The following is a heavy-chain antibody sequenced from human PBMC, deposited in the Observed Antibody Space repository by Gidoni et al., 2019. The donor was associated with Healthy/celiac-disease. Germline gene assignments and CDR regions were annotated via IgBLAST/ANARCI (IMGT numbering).Heavy chain of an antibody. D-gene: IGHD2-2*01. Sequence: QLQLQESGSGLVKPSQPLSLTCAVSGGSISRGGYSWSWIRQPPGKGLEWIGYIYHSGSTYYNPSLKSRVTISVDRSKNQFSLKLSSVTAADTAVYYCARVRIVVVPAATGGWFDPWGQGTLVTVSS. CDR3: ARVRIVVVPAATGGWFDP. J-gene: IGHJ5*02. V-gene: IGHV4-30-2*01. CDR2: IYHSGST. CDR1: GGSISRGGYS.